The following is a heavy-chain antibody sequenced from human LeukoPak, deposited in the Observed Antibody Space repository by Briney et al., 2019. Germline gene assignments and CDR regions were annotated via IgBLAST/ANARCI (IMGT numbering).Heavy chain of an antibody. D-gene: IGHD5-24*01. Sequence: SETLSLTCSVSGASIGSFYWSWIRQTPGKGLEWIGYVYDGGKTYYNPSLKGRVTISVDTSNNQFSLKLRSVIAADTAVYYCARGGPRTDDYNFDYWGQGTLVSVSS. J-gene: IGHJ4*02. CDR2: VYDGGKT. V-gene: IGHV4-59*01. CDR3: ARGGPRTDDYNFDY. CDR1: GASIGSFY.